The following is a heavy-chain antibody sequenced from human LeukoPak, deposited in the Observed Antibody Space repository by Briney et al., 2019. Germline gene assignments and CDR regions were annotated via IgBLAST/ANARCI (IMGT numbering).Heavy chain of an antibody. CDR1: GYSFTSYW. CDR3: ARLLAGRYYYYGMDV. D-gene: IGHD6-19*01. Sequence: GESLKISCKGSGYSFTSYWISWVGKMPGKGLEWMGRFDPSDSYTNYSPSFQGHVTISADKSISTAYLQWSSLKASDTAMYYCARLLAGRYYYYGMDVWGQGTTVTVSS. CDR2: FDPSDSYT. J-gene: IGHJ6*02. V-gene: IGHV5-10-1*01.